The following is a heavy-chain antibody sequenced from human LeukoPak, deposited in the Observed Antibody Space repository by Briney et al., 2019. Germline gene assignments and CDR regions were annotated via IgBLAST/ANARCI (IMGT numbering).Heavy chain of an antibody. D-gene: IGHD2-2*01. V-gene: IGHV3-23*01. CDR1: GFTFSNYA. Sequence: GGSLRLSCAASGFTFSNYAMSWVRQAPGKGLEWVSDISGSGGSPYYADAVKGRFTMSRDNSKKTVYVEMSSLRADDTAVYYCAKLIAVIAGAIDYWGQGTLVTVSS. CDR3: AKLIAVIAGAIDY. CDR2: ISGSGGSP. J-gene: IGHJ4*02.